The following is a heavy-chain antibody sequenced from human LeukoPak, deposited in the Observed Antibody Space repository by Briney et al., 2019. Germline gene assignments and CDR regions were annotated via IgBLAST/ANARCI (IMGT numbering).Heavy chain of an antibody. CDR1: GYTFTSYG. Sequence: ASVKVSCKASGYTFTSYGISWVRQAPGQGLEWMGWINPNSGGTNYAQKFQGRVTMTRDTSISTAYMELSRLRSDDTAVYYCARSSRNGAATRGNWFDPWGQGTLVTVSS. V-gene: IGHV1-2*02. CDR2: INPNSGGT. CDR3: ARSSRNGAATRGNWFDP. J-gene: IGHJ5*02. D-gene: IGHD2-8*01.